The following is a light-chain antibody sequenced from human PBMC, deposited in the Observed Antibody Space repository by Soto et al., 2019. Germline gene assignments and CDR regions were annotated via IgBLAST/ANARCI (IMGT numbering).Light chain of an antibody. CDR2: GAY. V-gene: IGKV3-15*01. Sequence: EIVMTQSPATLSVSPGERATLSCRASQSVSSNLAWYQQKPGQAPRLLIYGAYTRAAGVPARFSGSGSGTEFTLTISSLQPDDFATYYCQQYYSYPSITFSQGTRLEIK. CDR1: QSVSSN. CDR3: QQYYSYPSIT. J-gene: IGKJ5*01.